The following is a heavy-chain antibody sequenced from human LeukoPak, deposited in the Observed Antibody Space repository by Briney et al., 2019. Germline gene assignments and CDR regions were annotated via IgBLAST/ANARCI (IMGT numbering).Heavy chain of an antibody. CDR1: GYTFTGYY. Sequence: ASVKVSCKASGYTFTGYYMHWVRQAPGQGLEWMGWINPNSGGTNYAQKFQGRVTMTRDTSISTAYMELSRLRSDDTAVYYCALTSIGTYFDSYFDYWGQGTLVTVSS. D-gene: IGHD3-9*01. J-gene: IGHJ4*02. V-gene: IGHV1-2*02. CDR3: ALTSIGTYFDSYFDY. CDR2: INPNSGGT.